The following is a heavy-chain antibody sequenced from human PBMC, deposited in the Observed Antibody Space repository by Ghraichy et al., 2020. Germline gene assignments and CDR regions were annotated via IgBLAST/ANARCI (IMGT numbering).Heavy chain of an antibody. V-gene: IGHV1-46*01. J-gene: IGHJ5*02. CDR2: INPSGGST. Sequence: ASVKVSCKASGYTFTSYYMHWVRQAPGQGLEWMGIINPSGGSTSYAQKFQGRVTMTRDTSTSTVYMELSSLRSEDTAVYYCAREVTHIVVVAAATPGWFDPWGQGTLVTVSS. D-gene: IGHD2-15*01. CDR3: AREVTHIVVVAAATPGWFDP. CDR1: GYTFTSYY.